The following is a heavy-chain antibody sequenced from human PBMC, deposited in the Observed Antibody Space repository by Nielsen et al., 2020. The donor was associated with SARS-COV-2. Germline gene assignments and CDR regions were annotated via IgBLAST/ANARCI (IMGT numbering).Heavy chain of an antibody. CDR2: ISSSSTI. D-gene: IGHD5-12*01. V-gene: IGHV3-48*01. CDR1: GFTFSSYS. Sequence: GESLKISCAASGFTFSSYSMNWVRQAPGKGLEWVSYISSSSTIYYADSVKGRFTISRDNAKNSLYLQMNSLRAEDTAVYYCARVSGYSGYDHRFYYGMDVWGQGTTVTVSS. J-gene: IGHJ6*02. CDR3: ARVSGYSGYDHRFYYGMDV.